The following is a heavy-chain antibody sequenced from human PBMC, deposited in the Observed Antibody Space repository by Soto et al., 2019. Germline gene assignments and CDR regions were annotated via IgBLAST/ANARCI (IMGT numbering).Heavy chain of an antibody. CDR3: ARPPVLSLAAVWGFCY. CDR2: IDPTDSYT. Sequence: EVQLVQSGAEVRKPGESLKISCKVSGYIFTRYWISWVRQMPGKGLEWMGRIDPTDSYTDYSPSFQSHVTISVGKSIHTAYLQWSSLKASDSAMYYCARPPVLSLAAVWGFCYWGLGTLVTVSS. V-gene: IGHV5-10-1*03. CDR1: GYIFTRYW. J-gene: IGHJ4*02. D-gene: IGHD3-16*01.